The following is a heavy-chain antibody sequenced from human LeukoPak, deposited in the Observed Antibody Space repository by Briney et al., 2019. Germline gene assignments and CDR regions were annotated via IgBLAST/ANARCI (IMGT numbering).Heavy chain of an antibody. J-gene: IGHJ6*02. CDR2: ISGDDGST. CDR1: GFTFDDYV. D-gene: IGHD6-13*01. Sequence: GGSLRLSCAASGFTFDDYVMHWVRQAPGQGLEWVSLISGDDGSTYYAHSVKGRFTISRDNSKNSLYLQMNSLRTEDTALYYCAKDIGYSRYYGMVVWGQGGTVSVS. CDR3: AKDIGYSRYYGMVV. V-gene: IGHV3-43*02.